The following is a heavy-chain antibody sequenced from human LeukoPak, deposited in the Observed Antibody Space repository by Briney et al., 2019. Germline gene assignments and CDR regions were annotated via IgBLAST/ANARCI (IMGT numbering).Heavy chain of an antibody. V-gene: IGHV3-48*04. CDR1: GFTFSSYS. D-gene: IGHD1-14*01. J-gene: IGHJ6*02. Sequence: PGGSLRLSCAASGFTFSSYSMNWVRQAPGKGLEWVSYISSSSSTIYYADSVKGRFTISRDNAKNSLYLQMNSLRAEDTTVYYCARSTAHLLPEKDYYYYYGMDVWGQGTTVTVSS. CDR3: ARSTAHLLPEKDYYYYYGMDV. CDR2: ISSSSSTI.